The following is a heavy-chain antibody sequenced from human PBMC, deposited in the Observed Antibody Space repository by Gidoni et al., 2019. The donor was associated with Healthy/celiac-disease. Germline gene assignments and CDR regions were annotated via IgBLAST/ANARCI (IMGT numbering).Heavy chain of an antibody. D-gene: IGHD6-19*01. V-gene: IGHV3-7*01. CDR3: AREEEWLGPNSLYWYFDL. CDR2: IKQDGSEK. Sequence: EVQLVESGGGLVQPGGSLRLSCAASGFTFSSSWMSWVRQAPGKGLEWVANIKQDGSEKYYVDSVKGRFTISRDNAKNSLYLQMNSLRAEDTAVYYCAREEEWLGPNSLYWYFDLWGRGTLVTVSS. J-gene: IGHJ2*01. CDR1: GFTFSSSW.